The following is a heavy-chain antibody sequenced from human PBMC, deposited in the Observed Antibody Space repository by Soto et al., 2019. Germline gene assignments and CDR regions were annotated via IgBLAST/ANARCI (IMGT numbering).Heavy chain of an antibody. Sequence: ASVKVSCKASGYTFTGYYMHWVRQAPGQGLEWMGWINPNSGGTNYAQKFQGRVTMTRDTSISTAYMELSRLRSDDTAVYYCARGRGSTAARRITMVRDKYYYYGMDVWGQGTTVTVSS. CDR2: INPNSGGT. V-gene: IGHV1-2*02. CDR3: ARGRGSTAARRITMVRDKYYYYGMDV. J-gene: IGHJ6*02. CDR1: GYTFTGYY. D-gene: IGHD3-10*01.